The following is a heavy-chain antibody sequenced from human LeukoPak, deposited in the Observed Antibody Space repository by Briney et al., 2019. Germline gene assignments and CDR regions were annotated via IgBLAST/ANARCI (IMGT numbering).Heavy chain of an antibody. V-gene: IGHV3-21*01. CDR1: GFTFSSYS. CDR3: ARDLRTYDAFDI. Sequence: PGGSLRLSCAASGFTFSSYSMNWVRQAPGKGLEWVSSISSSSSYIYYADSVKGRFTISRDNAKNSLYLQMNSLRAEDTAVYYCARDLRTYDAFDIWGQGTMVTVSS. CDR2: ISSSSSYI. J-gene: IGHJ3*02.